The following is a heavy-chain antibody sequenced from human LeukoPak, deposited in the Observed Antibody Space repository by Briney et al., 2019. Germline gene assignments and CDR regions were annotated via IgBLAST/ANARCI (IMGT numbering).Heavy chain of an antibody. J-gene: IGHJ4*02. CDR2: IIPILGIA. D-gene: IGHD4-23*01. V-gene: IGHV1-69*04. CDR1: GYTFTSYG. Sequence: SVKVSCKASGYTFTSYGISWVRQAPGQGLEWMGRIIPILGIANYAQKFQGRVTITADKSTSTAYMELSSLRSEDTAVYYCARTTVVTPGYFDYWGQGTLVTVSS. CDR3: ARTTVVTPGYFDY.